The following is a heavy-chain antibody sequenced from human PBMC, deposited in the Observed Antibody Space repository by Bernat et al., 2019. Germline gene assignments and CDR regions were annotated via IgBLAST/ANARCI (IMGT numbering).Heavy chain of an antibody. CDR1: GSGFTFGDYA. D-gene: IGHD6-19*01. CDR2: IRSKAYGGTT. V-gene: IGHV3-49*04. J-gene: IGHJ4*02. CDR3: TRAVSSGWYGVIDY. Sequence: EVQLLESGGGLGQPGQSLRLSCTASGSGFTFGDYAMSWVRQAPGKGLEWVGFIRSKAYGGTTEYAASVRGRFSISRDDSKSIAYLQMNSLKTEDTAVHYCTRAVSSGWYGVIDYWGQGTLVSVSS.